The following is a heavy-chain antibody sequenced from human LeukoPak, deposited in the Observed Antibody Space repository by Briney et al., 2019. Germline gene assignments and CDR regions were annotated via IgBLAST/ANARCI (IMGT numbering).Heavy chain of an antibody. CDR2: ITGNGDIP. J-gene: IGHJ4*02. CDR3: ARRDDNSAYDY. CDR1: GLTFSYYI. Sequence: GGSLRLSCSASGLTFSYYIMHWVRQAPGKGLETVSAITGNGDIPYYGDSVKGRFTISRDNSKNTLYLQMSSLRTEDTAMYYCARRDDNSAYDYWGQGTLVTVSS. V-gene: IGHV3-64D*09. D-gene: IGHD5-24*01.